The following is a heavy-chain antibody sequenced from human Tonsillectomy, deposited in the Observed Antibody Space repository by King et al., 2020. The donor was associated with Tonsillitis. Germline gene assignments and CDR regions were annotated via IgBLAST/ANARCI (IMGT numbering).Heavy chain of an antibody. CDR1: GYTFTTFD. CDR3: AIFWSGYFKDDAFDI. D-gene: IGHD3-3*01. V-gene: IGHV1-8*01. Sequence: VQLVESRAEVKKPGASVKVSCTASGYTFTTFDINWVRQATGQGLEWMGWMNPNSGNTGYAQKFQGRVTMTRNTSISTAYMELSSLRSEDSAVYYCAIFWSGYFKDDAFDIWGQGTLVTVSS. CDR2: MNPNSGNT. J-gene: IGHJ3*02.